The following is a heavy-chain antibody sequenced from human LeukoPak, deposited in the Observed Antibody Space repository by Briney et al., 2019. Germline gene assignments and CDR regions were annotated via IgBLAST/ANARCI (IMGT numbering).Heavy chain of an antibody. CDR3: ARGRAQYSSGWYWVD. Sequence: ASVKVSCKASGYTCTSYGISWVRQAPGQGLEWMGWISAYNGNTNYAQKLQGRVTMTTDTSTSTAYMELRSLRSDDTAVYYCARGRAQYSSGWYWVDWGQGTLVTVSS. J-gene: IGHJ4*02. CDR1: GYTCTSYG. CDR2: ISAYNGNT. V-gene: IGHV1-18*01. D-gene: IGHD6-19*01.